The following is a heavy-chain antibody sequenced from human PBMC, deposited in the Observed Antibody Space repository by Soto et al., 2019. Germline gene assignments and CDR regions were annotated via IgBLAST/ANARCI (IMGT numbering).Heavy chain of an antibody. J-gene: IGHJ2*01. Sequence: TSETLSLTCAVHGGSFSGFYWTWIRQPPGKGLEWIGKINHSGSPNYNPPLKSRVTMSLDTSRNQFSLSLNSVTAADTAVYYCARMAGPWYFDLWGRGTLVTVSS. CDR2: INHSGSP. CDR3: ARMAGPWYFDL. CDR1: GGSFSGFY. V-gene: IGHV4-34*01.